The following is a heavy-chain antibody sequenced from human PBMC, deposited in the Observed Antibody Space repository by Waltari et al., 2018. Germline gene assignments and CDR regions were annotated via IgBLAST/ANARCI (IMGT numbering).Heavy chain of an antibody. J-gene: IGHJ2*01. D-gene: IGHD1-26*01. Sequence: QEQLVESGGGVVQPGRSLRLSCAASGFTFSSYGMHWVRQTPGKGLEGVAVKSYEGITKFYADSVKGRFTISRENSKNTLYLQMNSLRAEDTAFYYCAKEWELQWSYWYFDLWGRGTLVTVSS. CDR3: AKEWELQWSYWYFDL. V-gene: IGHV3-30*18. CDR2: KSYEGITK. CDR1: GFTFSSYG.